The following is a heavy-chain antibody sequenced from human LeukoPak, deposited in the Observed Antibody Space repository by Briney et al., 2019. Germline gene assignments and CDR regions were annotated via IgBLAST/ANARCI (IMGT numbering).Heavy chain of an antibody. CDR1: GFTFSSYW. CDR2: INTDGSST. CDR3: ARGYKTHLWFGEFDY. J-gene: IGHJ4*02. D-gene: IGHD3-10*01. V-gene: IGHV3-74*01. Sequence: GGSLRLSCAASGFTFSSYWMHWVRQAPGKGLVWVSRINTDGSSTSYADSVKGRFTISRDNAKNTLYPQMNSLRAEDTAVYYCARGYKTHLWFGEFDYWGQGTLVTVSS.